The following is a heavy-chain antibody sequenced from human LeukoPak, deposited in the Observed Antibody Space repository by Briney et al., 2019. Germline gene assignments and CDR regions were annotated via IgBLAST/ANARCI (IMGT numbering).Heavy chain of an antibody. D-gene: IGHD3-10*01. V-gene: IGHV3-53*01. CDR2: IYSGGST. CDR1: GLTLSSNY. Sequence: PGGSLRLSCPASGLTLSSNYMSWVRQAPGKGLEWVSVIYSGGSTYYADSVKGRFTISRDNSKNTLYLQMNSLRAEDTAVYYCAKRQGSGLGPYWYFDLWGRGTLVTVSS. J-gene: IGHJ2*01. CDR3: AKRQGSGLGPYWYFDL.